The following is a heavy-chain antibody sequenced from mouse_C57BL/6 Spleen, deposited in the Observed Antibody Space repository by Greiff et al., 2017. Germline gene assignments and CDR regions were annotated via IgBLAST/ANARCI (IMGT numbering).Heavy chain of an antibody. CDR3: ARENYGYERWYFAV. CDR1: GFTFSSYA. J-gene: IGHJ1*03. V-gene: IGHV5-4*01. Sequence: EVKLMESGGGLVKPGGSLKLSCAASGFTFSSYALSWVRQTPEKRLEWVATISDGGSYTYYPDNVKGRFTISRDNAKNNLYLQMSHLKSEDTAMFYCARENYGYERWYFAVWGTETTVTDSS. CDR2: ISDGGSYT. D-gene: IGHD2-2*01.